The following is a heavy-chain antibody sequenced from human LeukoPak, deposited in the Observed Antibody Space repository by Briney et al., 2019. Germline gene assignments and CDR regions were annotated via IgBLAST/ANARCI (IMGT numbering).Heavy chain of an antibody. CDR3: AKVSALGAFDI. CDR2: ISYDGSNK. Sequence: PGGSLRLSCAASGFTFSSYGMHWVRQAPGKGLEWVAVISYDGSNKYYADSVKGRFTISRDNSKNTLYLQMNSLRAEDTAVYYCAKVSALGAFDIWGKGKMATVSS. J-gene: IGHJ3*02. CDR1: GFTFSSYG. D-gene: IGHD3-10*01. V-gene: IGHV3-30*18.